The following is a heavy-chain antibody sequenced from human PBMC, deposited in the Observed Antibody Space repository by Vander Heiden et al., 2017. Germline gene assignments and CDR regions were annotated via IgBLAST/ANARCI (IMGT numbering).Heavy chain of an antibody. CDR3: ARGGGWDHDY. CDR1: GFTFSRYW. D-gene: IGHD6-19*01. J-gene: IGHJ4*02. V-gene: IGHV3-7*01. CDR2: IKEDGSEK. Sequence: EVQLVESGGGLVQPGGSLRLSCADSGFTFSRYWMSWVRQAPGKGLEWVASIKEDGSEKYYVDSVKGRFTISRDNAKNSLYLQMNSLRVEDTAVYYCARGGGWDHDYWGQGTLVTVSS.